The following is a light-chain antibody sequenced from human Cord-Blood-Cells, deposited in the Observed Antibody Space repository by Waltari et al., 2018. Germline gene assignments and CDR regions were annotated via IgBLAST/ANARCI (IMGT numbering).Light chain of an antibody. CDR2: EVS. CDR3: SSYTSSSTLV. V-gene: IGLV2-14*01. Sequence: QSALPQPSPVSGSPEQSFTLPSTGPSWSVGGCTYVSWSQQHPGKAPKLVIYEVSNRPSGVSNRFSGSKSGNTASLTISGLQAEDEADYYCSSYTSSSTLVCGTGTKVTVL. J-gene: IGLJ1*01. CDR1: SWSVGGCTY.